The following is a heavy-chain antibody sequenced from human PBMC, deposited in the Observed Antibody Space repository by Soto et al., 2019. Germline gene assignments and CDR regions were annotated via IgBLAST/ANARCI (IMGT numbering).Heavy chain of an antibody. CDR2: IYYSGST. CDR3: ARWGGSYYYYMDV. D-gene: IGHD3-10*01. V-gene: IGHV4-59*01. J-gene: IGHJ6*03. CDR1: GGSISSYY. Sequence: SETLSLTCTVSGGSISSYYWSWIRQPPGKGLEWIGYIYYSGSTNYNPSLKSRVTISVDTSKNQFSLKLSSVTAADTAVYYCARWGGSYYYYMDVWGKGTTVTVSS.